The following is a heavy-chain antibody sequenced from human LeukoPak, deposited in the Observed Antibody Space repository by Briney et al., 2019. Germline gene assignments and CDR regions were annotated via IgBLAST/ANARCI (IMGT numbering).Heavy chain of an antibody. CDR3: ARSKQMYFDL. CDR1: GGSFSGYY. CDR2: INHSGST. Sequence: SETLSLTCAVYGGSFSGYYWSWVRQPPGKGLEWIGEINHSGSTNYNPSLKSRVTISVDTSKNQFSLKLSSVTAADTAVYYCARSKQMYFDLWGRGTLVTVSS. V-gene: IGHV4-34*01. J-gene: IGHJ2*01. D-gene: IGHD6-13*01.